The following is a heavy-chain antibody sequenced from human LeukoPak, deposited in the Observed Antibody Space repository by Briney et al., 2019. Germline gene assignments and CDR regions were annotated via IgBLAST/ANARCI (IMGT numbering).Heavy chain of an antibody. Sequence: PGGSLRLSCAASGFTFSSYDMHWVRQATGKGLEWVSAIGTAGDTYYPGSVKGRFTISRENAKNSLYLQMNSLRAGDTAVYYCARDYGDYTFDYWGQGTLVTVSP. CDR1: GFTFSSYD. J-gene: IGHJ4*02. V-gene: IGHV3-13*01. CDR3: ARDYGDYTFDY. CDR2: IGTAGDT. D-gene: IGHD4-17*01.